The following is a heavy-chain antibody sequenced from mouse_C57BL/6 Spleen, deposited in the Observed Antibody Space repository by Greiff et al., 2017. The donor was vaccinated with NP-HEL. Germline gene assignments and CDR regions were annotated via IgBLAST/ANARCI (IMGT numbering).Heavy chain of an antibody. J-gene: IGHJ4*01. CDR3: ARPANGYGVAEDAMDY. CDR1: GYTFTSYW. V-gene: IGHV1-69*01. Sequence: QVQLQQPGAELVMPGASVKLSCKASGYTFTSYWMHWVKQRPGQGLEWIGEIDPSDSYTNYNQKFKGKSKLTVDKSSSTAYMQLSSLTSEDSAVYYCARPANGYGVAEDAMDYWGQGTSVTVSS. D-gene: IGHD1-1*01. CDR2: IDPSDSYT.